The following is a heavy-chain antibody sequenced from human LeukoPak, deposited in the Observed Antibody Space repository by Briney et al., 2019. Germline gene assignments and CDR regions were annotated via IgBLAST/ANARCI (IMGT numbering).Heavy chain of an antibody. Sequence: GGSLRLSCAASGFTFSSYSMNWVRQAPGKGLEWVSYISSSSSTIYYADSVKGRFTISRDNAKNSLYLQMNSLRAGDTAVYYCARDRGLAAVGYWGQGTLVTVSS. D-gene: IGHD6-13*01. CDR3: ARDRGLAAVGY. CDR2: ISSSSSTI. J-gene: IGHJ4*02. V-gene: IGHV3-48*01. CDR1: GFTFSSYS.